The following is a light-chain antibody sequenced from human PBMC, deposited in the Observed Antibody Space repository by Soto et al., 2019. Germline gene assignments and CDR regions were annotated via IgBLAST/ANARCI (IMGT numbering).Light chain of an antibody. V-gene: IGKV1-5*01. CDR2: DVS. CDR3: QQYGGY. CDR1: QNINTW. J-gene: IGKJ3*01. Sequence: QMTQSPSTLSASVGDRVTITCRASQNINTWLAWYQQKPGTAPRLLIYDVSTLQSGVPSRFSGSGSGTEFTLTIPSLEPDDSSIYYCQQYGGYFGPGTKV.